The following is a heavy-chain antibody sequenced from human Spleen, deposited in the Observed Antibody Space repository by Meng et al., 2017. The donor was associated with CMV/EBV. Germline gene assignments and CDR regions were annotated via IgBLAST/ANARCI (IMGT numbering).Heavy chain of an antibody. CDR2: IYYSGST. Sequence: SETLSLTCTVSGGSISSSSYYWGWIRQPPGKGLEWIGSIYYSGSTYYNPSLKSRVTISVDTSKNQFSLKLSSVTAADTAVYYCARARTTEMDVWGQGTTVTVSS. J-gene: IGHJ6*02. D-gene: IGHD4-11*01. V-gene: IGHV4-39*07. CDR3: ARARTTEMDV. CDR1: GGSISSSSYY.